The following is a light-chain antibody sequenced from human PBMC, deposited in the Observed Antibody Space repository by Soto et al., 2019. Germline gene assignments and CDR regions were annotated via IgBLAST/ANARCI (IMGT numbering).Light chain of an antibody. CDR1: QGISSY. Sequence: AIGMTQSPSSLSASTGDRVTITCRASQGISSYLAWYQQKPGKAPKLLIYAASTLQSGVPSRFSGSGSGTDFTLTISCLQSEDFATYYCQQYYSYPTWTFGQGTKVEIK. CDR3: QQYYSYPTWT. V-gene: IGKV1-8*01. J-gene: IGKJ1*01. CDR2: AAS.